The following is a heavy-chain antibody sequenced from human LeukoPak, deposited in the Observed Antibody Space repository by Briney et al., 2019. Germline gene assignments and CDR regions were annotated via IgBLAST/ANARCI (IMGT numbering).Heavy chain of an antibody. J-gene: IGHJ6*03. CDR1: GFTFTSYS. Sequence: GGSLRLSCAASGFTFTSYSMNWVRQAPGKGLEWVSSISSSSSYIYYADSVKGRFTISRDNAKNSLYLQMNSLRAEDTAVYYCARDQDGVVTAIRYYYYYMDVWGKGTTVTVSS. CDR3: ARDQDGVVTAIRYYYYYMDV. D-gene: IGHD2-21*02. CDR2: ISSSSSYI. V-gene: IGHV3-21*01.